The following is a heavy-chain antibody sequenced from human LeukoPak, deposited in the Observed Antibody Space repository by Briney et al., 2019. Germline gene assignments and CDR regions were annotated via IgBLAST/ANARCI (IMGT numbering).Heavy chain of an antibody. D-gene: IGHD6-13*01. Sequence: SETLSLTCTVSGYSISSGYYWGWIRQPPGKGLEWIGSIYHSGSTYYNPSLKSRVTISVDTSKNQFSLKLSSVTAADTAVYYCARDRRIAAAGCNYFDYWGQGTLVTVSS. V-gene: IGHV4-38-2*02. CDR2: IYHSGST. CDR1: GYSISSGYY. CDR3: ARDRRIAAAGCNYFDY. J-gene: IGHJ4*02.